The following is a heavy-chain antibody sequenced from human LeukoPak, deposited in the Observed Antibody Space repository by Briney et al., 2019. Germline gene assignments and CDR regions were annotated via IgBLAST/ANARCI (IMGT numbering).Heavy chain of an antibody. CDR2: IRNEANSYTT. D-gene: IGHD4-17*01. CDR1: RFTFTTLN. CDR3: VRVRHGDSFNY. V-gene: IGHV3-72*01. Sequence: PGGSLRLSCAASRFTFTTLNMYSVPQAPGKGLEWVGRIRNEANSYTTDYGTSVKGRFTISRDDSKSSLFLQMNSLKTEDTAVYYCVRVRHGDSFNYWGQGTLVTVSS. J-gene: IGHJ4*02.